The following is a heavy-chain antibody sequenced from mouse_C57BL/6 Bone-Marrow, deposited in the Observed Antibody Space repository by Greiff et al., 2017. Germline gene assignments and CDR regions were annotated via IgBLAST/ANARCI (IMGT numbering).Heavy chain of an antibody. D-gene: IGHD2-4*01. Sequence: VQLQQPGAELVRPGTSVKLSCKASGYTFTSYWMHWVKQRPGQGLEWIGVIDPSDSYTNYNQKFKGKATLTVDPSSSTAYMQLSSLTSVDSAVYYCARWGYDYDGAWFAYWGQGTLVTVSA. CDR1: GYTFTSYW. V-gene: IGHV1-59*01. CDR3: ARWGYDYDGAWFAY. J-gene: IGHJ3*01. CDR2: IDPSDSYT.